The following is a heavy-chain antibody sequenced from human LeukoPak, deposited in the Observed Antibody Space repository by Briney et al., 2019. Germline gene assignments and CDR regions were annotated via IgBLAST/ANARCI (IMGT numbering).Heavy chain of an antibody. D-gene: IGHD3-16*01. J-gene: IGHJ6*02. CDR2: IHYSGRP. CDR3: ARFGVDYDMDV. V-gene: IGHV4-59*11. Sequence: SETLSLTCTVSGGSISGHYWTWIRQPPGKGLEWIGQIHYSGRPDYNPSLKSRGTISVDTSKTQLSLKVTSVTGADTAVYYCARFGVDYDMDVWGQGTTVTVSS. CDR1: GGSISGHY.